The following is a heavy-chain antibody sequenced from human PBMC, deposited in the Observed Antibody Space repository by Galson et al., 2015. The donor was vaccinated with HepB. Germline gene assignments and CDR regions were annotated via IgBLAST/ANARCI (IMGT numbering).Heavy chain of an antibody. V-gene: IGHV3-53*01. Sequence: SLRPPCAASGFSVYSNYMNWVRQAPGKGLEWVSLIYSSSSSTNYADFVRGRFTISRDTSKNTVYLQMSRLRADDTAIYYCAQLGTGYWGRGTLVTVSS. D-gene: IGHD7-27*01. CDR3: AQLGTGY. CDR2: IYSSSSST. J-gene: IGHJ4*02. CDR1: GFSVYSNY.